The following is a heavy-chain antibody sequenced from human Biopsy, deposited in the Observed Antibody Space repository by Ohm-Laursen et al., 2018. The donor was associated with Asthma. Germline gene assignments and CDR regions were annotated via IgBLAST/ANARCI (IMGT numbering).Heavy chain of an antibody. J-gene: IGHJ4*02. Sequence: SVKVSCKSLGGTFNTYVIGWVRQAPGQGLEWMGGINSVSGTTTYPQKFQDRVTIAADDSTSTVYMELSSLRSEDTAVYYCARKAGSCISRTCYSLDFWGQGTLVTVSS. V-gene: IGHV1-69*13. CDR3: ARKAGSCISRTCYSLDF. CDR1: GGTFNTYV. CDR2: INSVSGTT. D-gene: IGHD2-2*01.